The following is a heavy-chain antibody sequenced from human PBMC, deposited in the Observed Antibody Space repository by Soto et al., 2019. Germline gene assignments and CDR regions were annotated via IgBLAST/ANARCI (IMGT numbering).Heavy chain of an antibody. CDR2: INPKNGDT. CDR1: GYTFIGFS. CDR3: SKGRWTVGHCSGGSCYDGMDV. V-gene: IGHV1-2*02. J-gene: IGHJ6*02. D-gene: IGHD2-15*01. Sequence: QEQLVQSGPEVKKPGASVKVSCESSGYTFIGFSLHWVRQAPGQGLEWMGWINPKNGDTYYAQKFQGRVTMTRDTSINTGYMELNSLKSDDTAVYYCSKGRWTVGHCSGGSCYDGMDVWGQGTTVTVSS.